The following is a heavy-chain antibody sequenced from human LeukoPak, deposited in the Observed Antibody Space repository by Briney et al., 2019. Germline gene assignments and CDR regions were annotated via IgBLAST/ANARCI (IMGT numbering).Heavy chain of an antibody. V-gene: IGHV3-9*01. Sequence: GRSLRLSCAASGFTFDDYAMHWVRQAPGKGLEWVSGISWNSGSIGYADSVKGRFTISRDNAKNSLYLQMNSLRAEDTALYYCAKAQGSYAPRFDYWGQGTLVTVSS. J-gene: IGHJ4*02. D-gene: IGHD3-16*01. CDR1: GFTFDDYA. CDR2: ISWNSGSI. CDR3: AKAQGSYAPRFDY.